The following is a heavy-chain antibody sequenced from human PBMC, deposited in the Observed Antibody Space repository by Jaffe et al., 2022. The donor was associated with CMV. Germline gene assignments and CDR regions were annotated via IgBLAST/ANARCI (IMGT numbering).Heavy chain of an antibody. J-gene: IGHJ6*02. CDR3: ARERSPAHPGYGMDV. CDR2: INPNSGGT. V-gene: IGHV1-2*02. Sequence: QVQLVQSGAEVKKPGASVKVSCKASGYTFTGYYMHWVRQAPGQGLEWMGWINPNSGGTNYAQKFQGRVTMTRDTSISTAYMELSRLRSDDTAVYYCARERSPAHPGYGMDVWGQGTTVTVSS. CDR1: GYTFTGYY.